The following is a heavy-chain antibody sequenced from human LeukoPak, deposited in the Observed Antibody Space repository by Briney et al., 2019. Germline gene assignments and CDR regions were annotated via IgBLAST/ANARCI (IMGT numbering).Heavy chain of an antibody. CDR3: ARGDQNNEECYDSSGATFDP. D-gene: IGHD3-22*01. J-gene: IGHJ5*02. CDR1: GGSISSSSYY. CDR2: IYYSGST. V-gene: IGHV4-39*07. Sequence: PSETLSLTCTVSGGSISSSSYYWGWIRQPPGKGLEWIGSIYYSGSTYYNPSLKSRVTISVDTSKNQFSLKLSSVTAADTAVYYCARGDQNNEECYDSSGATFDPWGQGTLVTVSS.